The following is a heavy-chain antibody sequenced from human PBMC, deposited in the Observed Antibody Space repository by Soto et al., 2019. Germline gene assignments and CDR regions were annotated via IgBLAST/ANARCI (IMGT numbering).Heavy chain of an antibody. CDR2: ISAYNGNT. D-gene: IGHD6-19*01. Sequence: ASVKVSCKASGYTFTSYGISWVRQAPGQGFEWMGWISAYNGNTNYAQKLQGRVTMTTDTSTSTAYMELRSLRSDDTAVYYCARGLGVAVAGDYYGMDVWGQGTTVTVSS. CDR1: GYTFTSYG. CDR3: ARGLGVAVAGDYYGMDV. J-gene: IGHJ6*02. V-gene: IGHV1-18*01.